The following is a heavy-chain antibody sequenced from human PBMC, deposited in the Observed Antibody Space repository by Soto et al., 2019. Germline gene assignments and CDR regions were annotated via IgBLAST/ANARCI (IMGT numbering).Heavy chain of an antibody. J-gene: IGHJ4*02. Sequence: QLQLQESGPGLVKPSETLSLTCTVSGGFISSSRYYWAWIRQPPGKGLEWIGSIYYSENTYYNPSLKSRVNISADRSKNQCSLRLRSVTATDTAVYYCARHLSESGYDLNYWGQGTQVTVSS. D-gene: IGHD5-12*01. CDR2: IYYSENT. CDR1: GGFISSSRYY. CDR3: ARHLSESGYDLNY. V-gene: IGHV4-39*01.